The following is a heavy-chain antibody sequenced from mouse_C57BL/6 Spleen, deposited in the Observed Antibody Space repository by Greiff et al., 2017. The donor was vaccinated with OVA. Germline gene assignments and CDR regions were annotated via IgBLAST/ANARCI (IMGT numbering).Heavy chain of an antibody. Sequence: EVKVEESGEGLVKPGGSLKLSCAASGFTFSSYAMSWVRQTPEKRLEWVAYISSGGDYIYYADTVKGRFTISRDNARNTLYLQMSSLKSEDTAMYYCTRVYYDYEGIYYYAMDYWGQGTSVTVSS. CDR1: GFTFSSYA. CDR3: TRVYYDYEGIYYYAMDY. J-gene: IGHJ4*01. CDR2: ISSGGDYI. V-gene: IGHV5-9-1*02. D-gene: IGHD2-4*01.